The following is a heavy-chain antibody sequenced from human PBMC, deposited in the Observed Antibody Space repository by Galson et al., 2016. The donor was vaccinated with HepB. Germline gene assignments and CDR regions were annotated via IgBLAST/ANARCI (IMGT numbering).Heavy chain of an antibody. Sequence: TNYNPSLKSRITVSLDKSKNQFSLRLSSVIAADTAVYYCARNLRGGYGMGVWGQGTTVTVSS. J-gene: IGHJ6*02. CDR2: T. V-gene: IGHV4-4*02. CDR3: ARNLRGGYGMGV. D-gene: IGHD3-10*01.